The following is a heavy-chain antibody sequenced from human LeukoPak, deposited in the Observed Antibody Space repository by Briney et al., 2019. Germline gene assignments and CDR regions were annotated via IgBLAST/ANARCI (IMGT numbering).Heavy chain of an antibody. Sequence: GASVKVSCKASGYTFTSYGISWVRQAPGQGLEWMGWISAYNGNINYAQKLQGRVTMTTDTSTSTAYMELRSLRSDDTAVYYCARIHYYDSSGYPSRYWYFDLWGRGTLVTVSS. D-gene: IGHD3-22*01. CDR1: GYTFTSYG. CDR2: ISAYNGNI. J-gene: IGHJ2*01. CDR3: ARIHYYDSSGYPSRYWYFDL. V-gene: IGHV1-18*01.